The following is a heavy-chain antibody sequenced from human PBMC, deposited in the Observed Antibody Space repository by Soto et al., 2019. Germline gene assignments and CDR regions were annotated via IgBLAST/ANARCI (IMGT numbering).Heavy chain of an antibody. Sequence: QITLKESGPTLVKPTQTLTLTCTFSGFSLSTSGVGVGWIRQPPGKALEWLALIYWDDDKRYSPSLKSRLTRTKDTSENQVGPTMTNMDPVDTGTYYCARRIHYYGSGTLYAWNNWFHPWGQGTLVTVSS. V-gene: IGHV2-5*02. CDR3: ARRIHYYGSGTLYAWNNWFHP. D-gene: IGHD3-10*01. CDR2: IYWDDDK. J-gene: IGHJ5*02. CDR1: GFSLSTSGVG.